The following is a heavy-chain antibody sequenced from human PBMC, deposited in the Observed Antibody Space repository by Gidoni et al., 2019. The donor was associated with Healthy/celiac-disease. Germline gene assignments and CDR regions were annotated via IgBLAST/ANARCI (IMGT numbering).Heavy chain of an antibody. CDR3: ARELAAAGTWVDAFDI. CDR2: ISYDGSNK. J-gene: IGHJ3*02. Sequence: GGGVVQPGRSLRLSCAATGFTFRSYAMHGVRQAPGKGLEWVAVISYDGSNKYYADSVKGRFTISRDNSKNTLYLQMNSLRAEDTAVYYCARELAAAGTWVDAFDIWGQGTMVTVSS. D-gene: IGHD6-13*01. V-gene: IGHV3-30*01. CDR1: GFTFRSYA.